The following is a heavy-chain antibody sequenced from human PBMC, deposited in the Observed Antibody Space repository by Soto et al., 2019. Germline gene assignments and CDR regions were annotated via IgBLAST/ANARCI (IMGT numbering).Heavy chain of an antibody. CDR2: ISGSGGST. Sequence: GGSLTLSCAASGFTFSSYSMSWVRQAPGKGLEWVSAISGSGGSTYYADSVKGRFTISRDNSKNTLYLQMNSLRAEDTAVYYCASGAGRTVTSYFWFDPWGQGTLVTVSS. J-gene: IGHJ5*02. CDR3: ASGAGRTVTSYFWFDP. CDR1: GFTFSSYS. V-gene: IGHV3-23*01. D-gene: IGHD4-17*01.